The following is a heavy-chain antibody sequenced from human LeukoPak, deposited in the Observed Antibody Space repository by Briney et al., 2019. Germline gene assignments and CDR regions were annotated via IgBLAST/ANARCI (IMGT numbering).Heavy chain of an antibody. CDR3: ARATAHIVVVLDY. CDR2: IKQDGSEK. Sequence: GGSLRLSCAASGFTFSSYWMSWVRQAPGKGLEWVANIKQDGSEKYYVDSVKGRFTISRDNAKNSLYLQMNSLRAEDTAVYYCARATAHIVVVLDYWGQGTLVTVSP. V-gene: IGHV3-7*04. J-gene: IGHJ4*02. D-gene: IGHD2-21*01. CDR1: GFTFSSYW.